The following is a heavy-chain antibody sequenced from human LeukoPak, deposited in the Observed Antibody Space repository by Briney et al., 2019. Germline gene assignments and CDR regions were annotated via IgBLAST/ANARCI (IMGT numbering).Heavy chain of an antibody. J-gene: IGHJ4*02. CDR3: TGSFGELTFFDY. CDR2: IRNKAYGGTT. D-gene: IGHD3-10*01. V-gene: IGHV3-49*03. CDR1: GFTFSDYS. Sequence: GGSLRLSCTASGFTFSDYSVSWFRQAPGKGLEWVGFIRNKAYGGTTEFAASVKGRFTISRDDSKSIAYLQMNSLKTEDTAVYYCTGSFGELTFFDYWGLGTLVTVSS.